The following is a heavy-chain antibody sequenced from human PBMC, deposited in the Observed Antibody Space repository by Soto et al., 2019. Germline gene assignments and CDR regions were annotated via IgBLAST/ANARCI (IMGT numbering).Heavy chain of an antibody. Sequence: SLRLSCAASGFTFSSYAMHWVRQAPGKGLEWVAVISYDGSNKYYADSVKGRFTISRDNSKNTLYLQMNSLRAEDTAVYYCARERDSYGIYFEYWGQGTRVTVSS. D-gene: IGHD5-18*01. J-gene: IGHJ4*02. CDR2: ISYDGSNK. V-gene: IGHV3-30-3*01. CDR1: GFTFSSYA. CDR3: ARERDSYGIYFEY.